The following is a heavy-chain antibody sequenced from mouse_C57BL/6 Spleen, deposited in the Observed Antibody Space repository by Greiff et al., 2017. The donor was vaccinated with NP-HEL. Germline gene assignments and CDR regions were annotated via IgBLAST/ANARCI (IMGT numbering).Heavy chain of an antibody. D-gene: IGHD2-4*01. V-gene: IGHV3-6*01. CDR2: ISYDGSN. Sequence: EVKLVESGPGLVKPSQSLSLTCSVTGYSITSGYYWNWIRQFPGNKLEWMGYISYDGSNNYNPSLKNRISITRDTSKNQFFLKLNSVTTEDTATYYCASTMITRRGYAMDYWGQGTSVTVSS. CDR3: ASTMITRRGYAMDY. CDR1: GYSITSGYY. J-gene: IGHJ4*01.